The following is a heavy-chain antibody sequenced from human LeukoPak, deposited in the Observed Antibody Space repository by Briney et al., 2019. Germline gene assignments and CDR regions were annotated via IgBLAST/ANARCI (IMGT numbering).Heavy chain of an antibody. D-gene: IGHD2-21*01. J-gene: IGHJ4*02. CDR3: AARPGEVAVPFDY. V-gene: IGHV3-23*01. CDR1: GLTFSTHA. Sequence: GGSLRLSCAASGLTFSTHAMTWVRQAPGKGLEWVSLISGGGDITFYGDSVKGRFTISRDNPKNTLYLQMHSVRAEDTAVYYCAARPGEVAVPFDYWGQGSLVTVSS. CDR2: ISGGGDIT.